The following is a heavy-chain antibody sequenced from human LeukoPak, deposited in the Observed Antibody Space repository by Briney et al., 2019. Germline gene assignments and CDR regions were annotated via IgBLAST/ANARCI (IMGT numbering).Heavy chain of an antibody. CDR2: IIPIFGTA. J-gene: IGHJ4*02. Sequence: ASVKVSCKASGGTFISYAISWVGQAPGQGREWMGGIIPIFGTANYAQKVQGRVTITAEKSTSTAYMELSSLRSEDTAVYYCARDITFGGIIEFDYWGQGTLVTVSS. V-gene: IGHV1-69*06. CDR1: GGTFISYA. CDR3: ARDITFGGIIEFDY. D-gene: IGHD3-16*02.